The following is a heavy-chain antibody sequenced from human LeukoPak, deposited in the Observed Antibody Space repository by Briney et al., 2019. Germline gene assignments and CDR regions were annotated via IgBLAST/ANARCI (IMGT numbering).Heavy chain of an antibody. CDR2: IYWDDDK. J-gene: IGHJ1*01. V-gene: IGHV2-5*02. Sequence: SGPALVKPTQTLMLTCSYSGFSLSTNGMAVGWVRQPPGKALEWLALIYWDDDKRYSPSLESSLSIIKDTSKNLVVLVMANVDPVDTATYYCAHSSVDSGYAFEHWGQGTPITVSS. D-gene: IGHD3-22*01. CDR3: AHSSVDSGYAFEH. CDR1: GFSLSTNGMA.